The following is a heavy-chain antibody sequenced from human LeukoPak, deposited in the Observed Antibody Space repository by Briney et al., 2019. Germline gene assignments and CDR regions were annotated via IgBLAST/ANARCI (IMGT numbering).Heavy chain of an antibody. J-gene: IGHJ4*02. CDR1: GFTFSSYS. CDR3: ARDRWELPDFDY. D-gene: IGHD1-26*01. CDR2: ISSSNNYI. V-gene: IGHV3-21*01. Sequence: GGSLRLSCAASGFTFSSYSMNWVRQAPGKGLEWVSSISSSNNYIYYADSVKGRFTISRDNAKNTLYLQMNSLRAEDTAVYYCARDRWELPDFDYWGQGTLVTVSS.